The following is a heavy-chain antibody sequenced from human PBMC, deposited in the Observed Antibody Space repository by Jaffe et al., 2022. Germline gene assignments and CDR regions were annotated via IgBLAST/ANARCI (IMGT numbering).Heavy chain of an antibody. CDR2: IYYSGST. J-gene: IGHJ4*02. D-gene: IGHD6-19*01. CDR1: GGSISSYY. Sequence: QVQLQESGPGLVKPSETLSLTCTVSGGSISSYYWSWIRQPPGKGLEWIGYIYYSGSTNYNPSLKSRVSISVDTSKNQFSLKLSSVTAADTAVYYCARAPYSSGWYVYFDYWGQGTLVTVSS. CDR3: ARAPYSSGWYVYFDY. V-gene: IGHV4-59*01.